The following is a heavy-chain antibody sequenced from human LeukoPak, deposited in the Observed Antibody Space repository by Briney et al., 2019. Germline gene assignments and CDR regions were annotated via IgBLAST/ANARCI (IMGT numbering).Heavy chain of an antibody. CDR3: AKGSSSSCYTQVDC. V-gene: IGHV3-23*01. CDR2: ISGSGGNT. Sequence: GGSLRLSCAASGFTFSSYAMSWVRQAPGKGLEWVSAISGSGGNTYYVNSVKGRFTISRDSSKNTLYLQMNSLRAEDTAVYYCAKGSSSSCYTQVDCWGQGTLVTVSS. J-gene: IGHJ4*02. CDR1: GFTFSSYA. D-gene: IGHD2-2*02.